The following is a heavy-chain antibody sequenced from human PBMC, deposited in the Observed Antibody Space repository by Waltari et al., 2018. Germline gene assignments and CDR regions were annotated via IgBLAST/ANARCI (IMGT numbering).Heavy chain of an antibody. Sequence: EVRLVESGGGAVQPGESLRLSCVVSGFTFANFWMHWVRQVPGKGRMWVSRINPDGTDTTYADSVKGRFTMSRDNSRNTLYLEMTGLRVDDSAVYYCARGPFSYSSGTQSHWGRGALVTVSS. J-gene: IGHJ4*02. D-gene: IGHD1-7*01. CDR2: INPDGTDT. V-gene: IGHV3-74*01. CDR1: GFTFANFW. CDR3: ARGPFSYSSGTQSH.